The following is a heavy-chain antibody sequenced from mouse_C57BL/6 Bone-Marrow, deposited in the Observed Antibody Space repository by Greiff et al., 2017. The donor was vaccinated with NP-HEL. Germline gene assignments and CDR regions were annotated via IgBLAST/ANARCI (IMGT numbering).Heavy chain of an antibody. CDR3: ARSPLCAY. V-gene: IGHV1-61*01. CDR1: GYTFTSYW. J-gene: IGHJ3*01. CDR2: IYPSDSAT. D-gene: IGHD6-1*01. Sequence: QVQLQQPGAELVRPGSSVKLSCKASGYTFTSYWMDWVKQRPGQGLEWIGNIYPSDSATHYNQKFKDKATLTVDKSSSTAYMQLSSLTSEDSAGYYCARSPLCAYWGQGTLVTVSA.